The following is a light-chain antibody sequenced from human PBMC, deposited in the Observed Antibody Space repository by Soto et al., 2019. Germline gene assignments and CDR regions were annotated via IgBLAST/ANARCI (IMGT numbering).Light chain of an antibody. J-gene: IGLJ2*01. CDR3: GTWDSSLSAEV. Sequence: QSVFTQPPSVSAAPGQKVTISCSGSSSNIGNNYVSWYQQLPGTAPKLLIYDNNKRPSGIPDRFSGSKSGTSATLGITGLQTGDEAEYYCGTWDSSLSAEVFGGGTKLTVL. CDR1: SSNIGNNY. CDR2: DNN. V-gene: IGLV1-51*01.